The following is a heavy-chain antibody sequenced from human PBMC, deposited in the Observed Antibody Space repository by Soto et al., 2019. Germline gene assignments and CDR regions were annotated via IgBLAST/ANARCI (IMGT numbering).Heavy chain of an antibody. CDR1: GFTFSSYS. CDR2: ISSSSSYI. V-gene: IGHV3-21*01. J-gene: IGHJ6*02. CDR3: AREDIVVVPAAKPYYYYGMDV. D-gene: IGHD2-2*01. Sequence: GGSLRLSCAASGFTFSSYSMNWVRQAPGKGLEWVSSISSSSSYIYYADSVKGRFTISRDNAKNSLYLQMNSLRAEDTAVYYCAREDIVVVPAAKPYYYYGMDVWGQGTTVTVSS.